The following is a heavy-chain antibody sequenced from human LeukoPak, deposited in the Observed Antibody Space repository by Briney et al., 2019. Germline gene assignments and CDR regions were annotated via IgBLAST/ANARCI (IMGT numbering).Heavy chain of an antibody. Sequence: GGSLRLSCTGSGFTFGDHAMSWVRQAPGKGLEWVGFIRSKAYRGTTEYAASVRGRFTISRDDSASIAYLQMSSLKTEDTAVYYCARGPIQLWIHNAMDVWGQGTTVTVSS. CDR2: IRSKAYRGTT. CDR1: GFTFGDHA. CDR3: ARGPIQLWIHNAMDV. D-gene: IGHD5-18*01. J-gene: IGHJ6*02. V-gene: IGHV3-49*04.